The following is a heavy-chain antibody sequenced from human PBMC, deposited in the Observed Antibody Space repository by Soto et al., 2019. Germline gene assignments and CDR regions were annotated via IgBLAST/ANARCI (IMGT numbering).Heavy chain of an antibody. CDR1: GGSCSGYD. D-gene: IGHD6-6*01. CDR3: ARSNYKSIAARLAY. J-gene: IGHJ4*02. V-gene: IGHV4-34*01. Sequence: SETLCLTCAVYGGSCSGYDWSWIRQPPGKGLEWIGEINHSGSTNYNPSLKSRVTISVDTSKNQFSLKLSSVTAADTAVYYCARSNYKSIAARLAYWGQGTLVTVSS. CDR2: INHSGST.